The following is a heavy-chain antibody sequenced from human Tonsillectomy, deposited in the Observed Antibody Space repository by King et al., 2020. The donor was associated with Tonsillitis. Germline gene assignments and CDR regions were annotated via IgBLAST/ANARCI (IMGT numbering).Heavy chain of an antibody. V-gene: IGHV1-69*01. D-gene: IGHD6-13*01. CDR1: GGTFSGYT. J-gene: IGHJ4*02. Sequence: VQLVQSGAEVKKPGSSVKVSCKASGGTFSGYTMYWVRQAPGQGLEWMVEIIPSFGTPNYARKFQGRVTITADVSTSTAYMELTSLSSDDTAVCFRARDAIAAAGLDSWGQGTLVTVSS. CDR3: ARDAIAAAGLDS. CDR2: IIPSFGTP.